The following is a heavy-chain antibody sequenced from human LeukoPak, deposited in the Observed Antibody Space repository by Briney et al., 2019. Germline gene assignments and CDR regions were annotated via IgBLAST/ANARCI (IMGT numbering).Heavy chain of an antibody. CDR2: IFYNGHT. CDR1: GGSITSFY. D-gene: IGHD3-9*01. CDR3: ARHSVTDFDWSHTPTWFDP. V-gene: IGHV4-59*08. J-gene: IGHJ5*02. Sequence: PSETLLLTCTVPGGSITSFYWSWIRLPPGKVLEWIGLIFYNGHTMYNPSLKSRVSISVDTSKNQSSLKLNSVTAADTAVYFCARHSVTDFDWSHTPTWFDPWGQGTLVTVSS.